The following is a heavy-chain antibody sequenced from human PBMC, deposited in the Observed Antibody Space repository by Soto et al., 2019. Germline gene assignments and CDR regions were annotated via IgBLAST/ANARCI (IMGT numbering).Heavy chain of an antibody. CDR3: ARDRVGSSSWFDP. CDR1: GGSFSGYY. Sequence: PSETLSLTCAVYGGSFSGYYWSWIRQPPGKGLEWIGEINHSGSTNYNPSLKSRVTISVDTSKNQFSLKLSSVTAADTAVYYCARDRVGSSSWFDPCGQRTLVTVSS. D-gene: IGHD1-26*01. CDR2: INHSGST. V-gene: IGHV4-34*01. J-gene: IGHJ5*02.